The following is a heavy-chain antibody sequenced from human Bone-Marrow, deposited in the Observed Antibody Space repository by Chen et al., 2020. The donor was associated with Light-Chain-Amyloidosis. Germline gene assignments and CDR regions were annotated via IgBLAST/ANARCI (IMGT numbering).Heavy chain of an antibody. D-gene: IGHD1-26*01. CDR3: AKDGTSGSYFYYYYGMDV. Sequence: QVQLVESGGGVVQPGRSLRLSCAASGFTFSSYGMHWVRPAPGKGLGWVAVISYDGSNKYYADSVKGRFTISRDNSKNTLYLQMNSLRAEDTAVYYCAKDGTSGSYFYYYYGMDVWGQGTTVTVSS. CDR1: GFTFSSYG. CDR2: ISYDGSNK. J-gene: IGHJ6*02. V-gene: IGHV3-30*18.